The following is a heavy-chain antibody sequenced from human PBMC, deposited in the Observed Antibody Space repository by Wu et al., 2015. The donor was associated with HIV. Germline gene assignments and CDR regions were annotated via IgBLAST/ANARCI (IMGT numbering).Heavy chain of an antibody. Sequence: QVQLVQSGAEVKKPGSSVKVSCKASGGTFSSYAISWVRQAPGQGLEWMGGIIPIFCTANYAQKFQGRVTITTDESTSTAYMELSSLRSEDTAVYYCATLGTRYSGSYSLGYWGQGTLVTVSS. CDR2: IIPIFCTA. J-gene: IGHJ4*02. CDR3: ATLGTRYSGSYSLGY. V-gene: IGHV1-69*01. D-gene: IGHD1-26*01. CDR1: GGTFSSYA.